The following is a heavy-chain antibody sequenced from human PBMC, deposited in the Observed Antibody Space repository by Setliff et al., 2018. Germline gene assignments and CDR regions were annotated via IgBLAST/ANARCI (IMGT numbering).Heavy chain of an antibody. CDR2: IMPGRDT. D-gene: IGHD3-10*01. Sequence: PSETLSLTCAVYGGSLSGYYWSWIRQSPKKGLEWIGEIMPGRDTLYSPSLESRLTITIDTSKSQFSLKLSSVTAADTAVYYCARHATYYYGSGNLPFDSWGQGTLVTVSS. CDR1: GGSLSGYY. V-gene: IGHV4-34*12. J-gene: IGHJ4*02. CDR3: ARHATYYYGSGNLPFDS.